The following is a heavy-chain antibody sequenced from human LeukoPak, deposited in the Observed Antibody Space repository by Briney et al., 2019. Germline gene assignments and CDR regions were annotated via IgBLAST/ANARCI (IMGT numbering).Heavy chain of an antibody. J-gene: IGHJ4*02. V-gene: IGHV3-33*01. CDR1: GFTFSSYG. CDR3: ARGGGVRGVNYFDY. Sequence: PGRSLRLSCAASGFTFSSYGMHWVRQAPGKGLEWVAVIWYDGSNKYYADSVKGRFTISRDNSKNTLYLQMNSLRAEDTAVYYCARGGGVRGVNYFDYWGQGTLVTVSS. CDR2: IWYDGSNK. D-gene: IGHD3-10*02.